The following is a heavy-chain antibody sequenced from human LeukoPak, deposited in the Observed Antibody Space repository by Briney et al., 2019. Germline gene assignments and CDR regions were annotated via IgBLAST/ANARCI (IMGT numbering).Heavy chain of an antibody. V-gene: IGHV3-23*01. D-gene: IGHD6-13*01. CDR2: ISGSGDNT. J-gene: IGHJ4*02. Sequence: GGSLRLSCAASGFTFSSYAVSWVRQAPGKGLEWVSAISGSGDNTYYADSVKGRFTISRDNSKNTLYLHMNSLGAEDTAVYYCAKVNGYSSSCSYWGQGTLVTVSS. CDR1: GFTFSSYA. CDR3: AKVNGYSSSCSY.